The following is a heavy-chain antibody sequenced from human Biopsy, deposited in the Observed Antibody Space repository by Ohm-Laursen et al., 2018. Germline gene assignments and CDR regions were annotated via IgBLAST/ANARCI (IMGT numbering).Heavy chain of an antibody. CDR2: IYTIGDT. CDR3: AREDEGLLRALDL. J-gene: IGHJ3*01. Sequence: PPGTLSLTYTVSGASMTGYFWTWVRQPAGKGLEWIGHIYTIGDTTYNPSLESRVTMSLDTSKNQFSLKMTSLTAADTAVYFCAREDEGLLRALDLWGQGTMVTVSS. V-gene: IGHV4-4*07. CDR1: GASMTGYF. D-gene: IGHD3-3*01.